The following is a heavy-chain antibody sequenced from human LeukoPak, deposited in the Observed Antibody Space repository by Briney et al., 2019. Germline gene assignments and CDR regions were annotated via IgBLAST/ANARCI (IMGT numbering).Heavy chain of an antibody. CDR2: INPSGGST. CDR3: ARDRNSSSFSAMDAFDI. Sequence: ASVKVSCKPSGYTFTSYYMHWVRQAPGQGLEWMGIINPSGGSTSYAQKFQGRVTMTRDTSTSTVYMELSSLRSEDTAVYYCARDRNSSSFSAMDAFDIWGQGTMVTVSS. D-gene: IGHD6-6*01. J-gene: IGHJ3*02. V-gene: IGHV1-46*01. CDR1: GYTFTSYY.